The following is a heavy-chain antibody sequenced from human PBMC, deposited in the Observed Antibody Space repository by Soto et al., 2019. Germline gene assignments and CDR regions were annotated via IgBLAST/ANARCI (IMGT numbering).Heavy chain of an antibody. CDR1: GFTFDDYA. CDR2: ISWNSGSI. Sequence: EVHLVESGGGLVQPGRSLRLSCAASGFTFDDYAMHWVRQAPGKGLEWVSGISWNSGSIGYADSVKGRFTISRDNAKNSLSLQMNSLTAEDTAVYYCAKDRRIAAAGMIADYWGQGTLVTVSS. J-gene: IGHJ4*02. D-gene: IGHD6-13*01. V-gene: IGHV3-9*01. CDR3: AKDRRIAAAGMIADY.